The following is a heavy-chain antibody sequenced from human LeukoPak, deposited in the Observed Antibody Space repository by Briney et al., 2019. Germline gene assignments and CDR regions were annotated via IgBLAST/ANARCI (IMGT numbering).Heavy chain of an antibody. CDR1: GFTFSSYA. Sequence: PGGSLRLSCAASGFTFSSYAMHWVRQAPGKGLEWVAVISYDGSNKYYADSVKGRFTISRDNSKNTLYLQMNGLRAEDTAVYYCARDSRPLRYFDWPFTGDGLDYWGQGTLVTVSS. D-gene: IGHD3-9*01. CDR2: ISYDGSNK. V-gene: IGHV3-30*04. J-gene: IGHJ4*02. CDR3: ARDSRPLRYFDWPFTGDGLDY.